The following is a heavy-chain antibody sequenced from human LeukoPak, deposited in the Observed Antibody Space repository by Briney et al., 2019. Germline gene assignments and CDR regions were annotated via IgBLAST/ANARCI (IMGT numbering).Heavy chain of an antibody. Sequence: GGSLRLSCAASGFSFSTYSMNWVRQAPGKGLEWVSYISSSSTTIYYTDSVKGRFTVSRDNAKNSLYLQMDSLRDEDTAVYYCARFKAASDIWGQGTMVTVSS. J-gene: IGHJ3*02. V-gene: IGHV3-48*02. CDR1: GFSFSTYS. CDR3: ARFKAASDI. CDR2: ISSSSTTI.